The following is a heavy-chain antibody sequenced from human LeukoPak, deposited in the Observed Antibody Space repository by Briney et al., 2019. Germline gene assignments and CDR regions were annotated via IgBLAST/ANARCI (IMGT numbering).Heavy chain of an antibody. CDR3: ASPAGYSKNFDY. V-gene: IGHV1-46*01. D-gene: IGHD6-13*01. CDR1: GYTFTDYY. Sequence: ASVEVSCKASGYTFTDYYMHWVRQAPGQGLEWMGISNPGDGSTTYAQKFQARVTMTRDTSTSTVYMDLSSLKSEDTAVYYCASPAGYSKNFDYWGQGTLVTVSS. J-gene: IGHJ4*02. CDR2: SNPGDGST.